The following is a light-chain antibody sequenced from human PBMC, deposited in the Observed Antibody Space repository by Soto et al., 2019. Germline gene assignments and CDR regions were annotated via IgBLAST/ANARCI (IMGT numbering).Light chain of an antibody. CDR1: DGVGRS. J-gene: IGKJ1*01. CDR2: DAS. CDR3: LQRSDCRT. Sequence: IVLSQFPVSLPLSPGARATLSCRAGDGVGRSLAWFQQRPGQAPRLLIYDASNRATGIPARFSGSGSGTDFTLTISMLEPEDFAVYYCLQRSDCRTFGRGTKVDIK. V-gene: IGKV3-11*01.